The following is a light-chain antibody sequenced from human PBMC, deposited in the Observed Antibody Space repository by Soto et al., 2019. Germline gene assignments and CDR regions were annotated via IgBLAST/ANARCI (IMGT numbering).Light chain of an antibody. CDR2: GAS. V-gene: IGKV3-15*01. Sequence: EIVMTQSPATLSVSPGERATLSCRASQSVSSNLAWYQQKPGQAPRLLIYGASTRATGIPARFSGSGSGTEFTLTISSLQFEDFAVYYCQQYGSSPLTFGGGTKADIK. CDR3: QQYGSSPLT. CDR1: QSVSSN. J-gene: IGKJ4*01.